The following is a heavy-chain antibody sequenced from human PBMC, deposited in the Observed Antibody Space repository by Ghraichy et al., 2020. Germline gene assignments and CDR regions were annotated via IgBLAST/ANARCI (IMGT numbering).Heavy chain of an antibody. J-gene: IGHJ3*02. CDR2: IKSDGSST. Sequence: LTCAASGFTFSSYWMHWVRQAPGKGLVWVSRIKSDGSSTSYADSVKGRFTISRDNAKNTLYLQMNSLRAEDTAVYYCARAETSAFDIWGQGTMVTVSS. V-gene: IGHV3-74*01. CDR3: ARAETSAFDI. CDR1: GFTFSSYW.